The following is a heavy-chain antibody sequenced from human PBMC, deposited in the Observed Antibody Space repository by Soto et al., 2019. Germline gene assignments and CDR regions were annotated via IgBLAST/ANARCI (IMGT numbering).Heavy chain of an antibody. CDR3: ARHSYDFWSGYYNWFDP. V-gene: IGHV4-59*08. J-gene: IGHJ5*02. CDR1: GGSISSYD. CDR2: IYYSGST. Sequence: SETLSLTCTVSGGSISSYDGSWIRQPPGKGLEWIGYIYYSGSTNYNPSLKSRVTISVDTSKNQFSLKLSSVTAADTAVYYCARHSYDFWSGYYNWFDPWGQGTLVTVSS. D-gene: IGHD3-3*01.